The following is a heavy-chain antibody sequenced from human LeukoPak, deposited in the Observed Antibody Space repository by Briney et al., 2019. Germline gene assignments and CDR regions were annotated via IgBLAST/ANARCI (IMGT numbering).Heavy chain of an antibody. CDR2: ISGSGGST. CDR3: AKGRVSSGWYLVDDY. CDR1: GFTFSSYA. V-gene: IGHV3-23*01. J-gene: IGHJ4*02. D-gene: IGHD6-19*01. Sequence: GSLRLSCAASGFTFSSYAMSWVRQAPGKGLEWVSAISGSGGSTYYADSVKGRFTISRDNSKNTLYLQMNSLRAEDTAVYYCAKGRVSSGWYLVDDYWGQGTLVTVSS.